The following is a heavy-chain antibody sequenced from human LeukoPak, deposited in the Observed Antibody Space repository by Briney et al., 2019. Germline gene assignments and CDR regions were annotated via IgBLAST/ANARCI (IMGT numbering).Heavy chain of an antibody. CDR2: IYTSGST. J-gene: IGHJ4*02. V-gene: IGHV4-61*02. CDR3: ARRSGETDY. Sequence: PSETLSLTCTVSGGSVSSGSYYWSWIRQPAGKGLEWIGRIYTSGSTNYNPSLKSRVTISVDTSKNQFSLKLSSVTAADTAVYYCARRSGETDYWGQGTLVTVSS. CDR1: GGSVSSGSYY. D-gene: IGHD3-3*01.